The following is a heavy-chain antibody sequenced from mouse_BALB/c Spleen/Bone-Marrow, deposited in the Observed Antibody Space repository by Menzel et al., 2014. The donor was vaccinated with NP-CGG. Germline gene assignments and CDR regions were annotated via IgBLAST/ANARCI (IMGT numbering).Heavy chain of an antibody. CDR1: GYTFTAYV. Sequence: EVKLMESGPELVKPGASVKMSCKASGYTFTAYVMHWVKQKPGQGLEWIGYINPYNDGTKYNEMFKGKATLTSDKSSSTAYMELSSLTSGDSAVYYCAREGGLRRGDYYAMDYWGQGTSVTVSS. V-gene: IGHV1-14*01. J-gene: IGHJ4*01. CDR2: INPYNDGT. D-gene: IGHD2-4*01. CDR3: AREGGLRRGDYYAMDY.